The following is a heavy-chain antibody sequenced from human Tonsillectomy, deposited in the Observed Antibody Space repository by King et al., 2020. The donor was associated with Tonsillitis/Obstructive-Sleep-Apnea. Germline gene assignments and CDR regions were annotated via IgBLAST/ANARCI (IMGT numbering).Heavy chain of an antibody. D-gene: IGHD5-12*01. J-gene: IGHJ4*02. CDR1: GFTFSSYG. CDR3: ARDGGHSGYDYQFDY. Sequence: VQLVESGGGVVQPGRSLRLSCAASGFTFSSYGMHWVRQAPGKGLEWVAVIWHDGSNKYYADSVKGRFTISRDNSKNTLYLQMKSLRAEDTAVYYCARDGGHSGYDYQFDYWGQGTLVTVSS. CDR2: IWHDGSNK. V-gene: IGHV3-33*01.